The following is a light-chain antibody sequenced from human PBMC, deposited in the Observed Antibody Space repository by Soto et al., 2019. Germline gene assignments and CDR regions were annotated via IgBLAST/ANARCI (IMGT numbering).Light chain of an antibody. V-gene: IGKV3-20*01. CDR2: AAS. CDR1: QSVRSNY. CDR3: QQYGSSPRT. Sequence: ETVLTQSPGTLSLSPGESATLSCRASQSVRSNYLAWYQQEPGQPPRLLIYAASNRATGIPDRFSGSGSGTDFTLTISRLEPEDFAVYYCQQYGSSPRTFGQGTKVEIK. J-gene: IGKJ1*01.